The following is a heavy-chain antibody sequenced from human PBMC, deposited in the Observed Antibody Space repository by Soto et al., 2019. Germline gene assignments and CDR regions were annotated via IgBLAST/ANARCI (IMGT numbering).Heavy chain of an antibody. CDR1: GFTFSSYG. CDR3: ARDGDLVLTALYYFDY. J-gene: IGHJ4*02. CDR2: IWYDGSYK. D-gene: IGHD2-8*01. Sequence: QVQLVESGGGVVQPGRSLRLSCAASGFTFSSYGMHWVRQAPGKGLQWVAVIWYDGSYKYYEDSVKGRFTISRDYSKNTLYLDMNRLRAEDTAVYYCARDGDLVLTALYYFDYWGQGTLVTVSS. V-gene: IGHV3-33*01.